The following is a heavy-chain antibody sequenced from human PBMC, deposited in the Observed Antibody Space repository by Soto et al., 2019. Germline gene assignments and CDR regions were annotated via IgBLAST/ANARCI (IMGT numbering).Heavy chain of an antibody. CDR2: ISSSNT. J-gene: IGHJ4*02. V-gene: IGHV3-48*02. Sequence: EVQLVESGGGLVQPGASLRLSCTASGITFSSYSMNWVRKAPGKGLEWLSYISSSNTAYADSVKGRFTISRDNAKNSVYLQMNSLRDEDTAVYYCVGDQDVHAPMVHGNYWGRGTRVTVSS. CDR1: GITFSSYS. CDR3: VGDQDVHAPMVHGNY. D-gene: IGHD2-8*01.